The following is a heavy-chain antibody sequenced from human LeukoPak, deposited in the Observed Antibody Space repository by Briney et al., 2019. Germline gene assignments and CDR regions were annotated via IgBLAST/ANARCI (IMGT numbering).Heavy chain of an antibody. D-gene: IGHD3-16*01. CDR1: GFTFSDSY. Sequence: GGSLRLSCAASGFTFSDSYMSWIRQAPGKGLEWVSYISSSGTTVYYADSVKGRFTISRDNAENSLYLQMNSLRAEDTAVYYCVRAGGMGYYGMAVWGQGTTVTVSS. CDR3: VRAGGMGYYGMAV. V-gene: IGHV3-11*01. CDR2: ISSSGTTV. J-gene: IGHJ6*02.